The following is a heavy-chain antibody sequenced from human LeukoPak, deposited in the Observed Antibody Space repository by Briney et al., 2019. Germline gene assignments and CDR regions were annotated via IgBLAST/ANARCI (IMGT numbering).Heavy chain of an antibody. D-gene: IGHD6-13*01. CDR3: ARSSHSSSWAFDY. J-gene: IGHJ4*02. Sequence: SETLSLTCAVYGGSFSGYCWSWIRQPPGKGLEWIGEINHSGSTNYNPSLKSRVTISVDTSKNQFSLKLSSVTAADTAVYYCARSSHSSSWAFDYWGQGTLLTVSS. CDR1: GGSFSGYC. V-gene: IGHV4-34*01. CDR2: INHSGST.